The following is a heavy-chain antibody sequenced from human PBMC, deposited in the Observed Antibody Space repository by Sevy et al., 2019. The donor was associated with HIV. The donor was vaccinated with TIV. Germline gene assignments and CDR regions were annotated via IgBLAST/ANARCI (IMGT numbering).Heavy chain of an antibody. CDR3: ARGGYWNFPYGMDV. CDR1: GFTFSSYS. D-gene: IGHD1-7*01. Sequence: GGSLRLSCAASGFTFSSYSINWVRKAPGKGRGWVSYISSSSSTIYYADSVKGRFTISRDNAKNSLYLQMNSLRDEDTAVYYCARGGYWNFPYGMDVWGQGTTVTVSS. V-gene: IGHV3-48*02. CDR2: ISSSSSTI. J-gene: IGHJ6*02.